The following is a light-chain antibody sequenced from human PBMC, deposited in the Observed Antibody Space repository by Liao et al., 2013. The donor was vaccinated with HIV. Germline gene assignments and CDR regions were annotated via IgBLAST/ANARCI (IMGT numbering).Light chain of an antibody. V-gene: IGLV3-21*01. CDR3: QVWDSNSDHPYV. J-gene: IGLJ1*01. CDR1: NIGSKS. Sequence: SYELTQPPSVSVAPGKTAGITCGEYNIGSKSVHWYQQKPGQAPVLVIYYDSGRPSGIPERFSGSNSGNTATLSISRVEAGDEADYYCQVWDSNSDHPYVFGTGTKVTVL. CDR2: YDS.